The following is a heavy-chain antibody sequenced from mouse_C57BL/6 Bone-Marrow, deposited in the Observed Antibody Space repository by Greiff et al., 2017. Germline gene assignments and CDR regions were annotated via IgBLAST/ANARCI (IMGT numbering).Heavy chain of an antibody. V-gene: IGHV6-3*01. CDR2: IRLKSDNYAT. CDR1: GFTFSNYW. CDR3: TGRGSSGYAWFAY. J-gene: IGHJ3*01. D-gene: IGHD3-2*02. Sequence: EVQLVESGGGLVQPGGSMKLSCVASGFTFSNYWMNWVRQSPEKGLEWVAQIRLKSDNYATHYAESVKGRFTISRDDSKSSVYLQMNNLRAEDTGIYYCTGRGSSGYAWFAYWGQGTLVTVSA.